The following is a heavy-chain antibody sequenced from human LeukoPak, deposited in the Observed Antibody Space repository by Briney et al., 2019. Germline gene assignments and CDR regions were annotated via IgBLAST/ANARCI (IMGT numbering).Heavy chain of an antibody. V-gene: IGHV3-30*18. D-gene: IGHD3-10*01. CDR3: AKRGGSGSYYNPCPDY. Sequence: GGSLRLSCAASGFTFSSYGMHWVRQAPGKGLEWVAVISYDGSNKYYADSVKGRFTISRDNSKNTLYLQMNSLRAEDTAVYYCAKRGGSGSYYNPCPDYWGQGTLVTVSS. CDR2: ISYDGSNK. CDR1: GFTFSSYG. J-gene: IGHJ4*02.